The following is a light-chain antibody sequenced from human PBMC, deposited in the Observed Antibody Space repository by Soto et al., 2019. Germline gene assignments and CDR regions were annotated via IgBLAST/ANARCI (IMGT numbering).Light chain of an antibody. V-gene: IGKV3-11*01. CDR3: QPRSNWPIT. J-gene: IGKJ5*01. CDR1: QSVSKY. CDR2: DAS. Sequence: EIVLTQSPATLSLSPGERATLSCRTSQSVSKYFAWYQQKPGRAPRLLLYDASSRAPGIAARFIGSGSGTDFTLTLSSLEPEDFAIYYCQPRSNWPITFAQGTRLQIK.